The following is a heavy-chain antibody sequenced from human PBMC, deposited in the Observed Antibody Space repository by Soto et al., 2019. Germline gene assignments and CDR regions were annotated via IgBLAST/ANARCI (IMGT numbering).Heavy chain of an antibody. Sequence: EVQLVESGGSWVQSGGSLRLSCAASGFRFSDHYMDWVRQAPGKGLEWVGHSKANHQNFATEYAASVKGRLTISRDVSQNSVHLQMDSLQPEDTAVYFCTKEGEARYLDLWGQGTLVTVSS. CDR1: GFRFSDHY. J-gene: IGHJ5*02. CDR2: SKANHQNFAT. V-gene: IGHV3-72*01. CDR3: TKEGEARYLDL. D-gene: IGHD1-1*01.